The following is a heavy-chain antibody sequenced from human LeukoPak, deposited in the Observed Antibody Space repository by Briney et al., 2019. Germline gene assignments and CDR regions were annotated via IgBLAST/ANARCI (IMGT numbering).Heavy chain of an antibody. D-gene: IGHD3-22*01. CDR2: ISSNGGST. CDR3: ARYYYDGSGYSALGS. J-gene: IGHJ5*01. V-gene: IGHV3-64*04. Sequence: GGSLRLSCSASGFTFSRYAMHWVRQAPGKGLEYVSAISSNGGSTYYADSVKGRFTISRDNSKNTLYLQMNRLRLEDTAVYFCARYYYDGSGYSALGSRGQGTLVTVSS. CDR1: GFTFSRYA.